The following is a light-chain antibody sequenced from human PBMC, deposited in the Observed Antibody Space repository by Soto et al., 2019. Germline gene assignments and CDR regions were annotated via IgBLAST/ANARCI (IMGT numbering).Light chain of an antibody. CDR3: QHYCSSPFT. J-gene: IGKJ4*02. V-gene: IGKV3-20*01. CDR2: GAS. CDR1: QSVSSSY. Sequence: EIVLTQSPGTLSLSPGERATLSCRASQSVSSSYLAWYQQKPGQAPRLLIYGASSRATGIPDRFSGSGSGTDLTLTIGRLEPEDFAVYYWQHYCSSPFTFSGGTMVVIK.